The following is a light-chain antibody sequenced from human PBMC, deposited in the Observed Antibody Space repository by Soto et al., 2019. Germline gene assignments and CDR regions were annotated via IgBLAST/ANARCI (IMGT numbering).Light chain of an antibody. CDR1: SSDVGGYNY. CDR3: CSYTTSNTRQIV. V-gene: IGLV2-14*03. CDR2: DVS. J-gene: IGLJ1*01. Sequence: QSVLTQPASVSGSPGQSITISCTGTSSDVGGYNYVSWYQHHPGKAHKLMIYDVSNRPSGVSNRFSGSKSGNTASLTFSGLQPEDEADYYCCSYTTSNTRQIVFGTGTKAT.